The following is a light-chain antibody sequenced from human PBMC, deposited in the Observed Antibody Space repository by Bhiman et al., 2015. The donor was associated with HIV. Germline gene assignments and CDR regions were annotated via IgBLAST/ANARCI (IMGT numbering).Light chain of an antibody. V-gene: IGLV1-51*01. CDR2: DNN. CDR1: SSNIGNNY. CDR3: GTWDSSLSAGL. Sequence: QSVLTQPPSVSAAPGQRVTISCSGTSSNIGNNYVSWYQQLPGAAPKLLIYDNNKRPSGIPDRFSGSKFGTSATLGITGLQTGDEADYYCGTWDSSLSAGLFGTGTKVTVL. J-gene: IGLJ1*01.